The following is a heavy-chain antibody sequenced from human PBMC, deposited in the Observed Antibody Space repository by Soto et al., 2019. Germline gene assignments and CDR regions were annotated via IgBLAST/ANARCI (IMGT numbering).Heavy chain of an antibody. CDR2: IIPIFGTA. CDR3: ARSHGTGTDFDY. D-gene: IGHD1-1*01. CDR1: GGTFSSYA. V-gene: IGHV1-69*06. Sequence: SVKVSCKASGGTFSSYAISWVRQAPGQGLEWMGGIIPIFGTANYAQKFQGRVTITADKSTSTAYMELSSLRSEDAAVYYCARSHGTGTDFDYWGQGTLVTVSS. J-gene: IGHJ4*02.